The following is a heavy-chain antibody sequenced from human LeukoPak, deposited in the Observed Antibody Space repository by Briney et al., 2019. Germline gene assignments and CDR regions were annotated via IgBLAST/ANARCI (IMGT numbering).Heavy chain of an antibody. CDR2: ISGSGT. D-gene: IGHD1-26*01. Sequence: PGGSLRLSCATSGFTFRSYAMIWVRQAPERGLQWVSGISGSGTYYADLAKGRFTISRDNSKNTLYLQMNSLRAEDTAVYYCAKDSSGSYFDYWGQGTLVTVSS. CDR3: AKDSSGSYFDY. J-gene: IGHJ4*02. V-gene: IGHV3-23*01. CDR1: GFTFRSYA.